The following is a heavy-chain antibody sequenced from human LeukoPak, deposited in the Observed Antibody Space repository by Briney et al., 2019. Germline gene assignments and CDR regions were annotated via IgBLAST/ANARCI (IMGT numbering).Heavy chain of an antibody. Sequence: GGSLRLSCAASGFTFSSYSMNWVRQAPGKGLEWVAVISYDGSNKYYADSVKGRFTISRDNSKNTLYLQMNSLRAEDTAVYYCARGKFDSSGYYDYWGQGTLVTVSS. CDR2: ISYDGSNK. CDR3: ARGKFDSSGYYDY. D-gene: IGHD3-22*01. CDR1: GFTFSSYS. J-gene: IGHJ4*02. V-gene: IGHV3-30*03.